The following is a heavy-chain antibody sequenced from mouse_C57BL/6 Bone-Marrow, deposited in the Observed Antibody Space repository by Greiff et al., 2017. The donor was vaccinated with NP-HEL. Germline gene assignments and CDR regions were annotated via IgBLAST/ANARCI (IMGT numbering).Heavy chain of an antibody. Sequence: EVKLVESGGGLVQPGGSMKLSCAASGFTFSDAWMDWVRQSPEKGLEWVAEIRNKANNHATYYAESVKGRFTISRDDSKSSVYLQMNSLRAEDTGIYYCTRRLYYDYDYAMDYWGQGTSVTVSS. CDR3: TRRLYYDYDYAMDY. D-gene: IGHD2-4*01. CDR2: IRNKANNHAT. J-gene: IGHJ4*01. V-gene: IGHV6-6*01. CDR1: GFTFSDAW.